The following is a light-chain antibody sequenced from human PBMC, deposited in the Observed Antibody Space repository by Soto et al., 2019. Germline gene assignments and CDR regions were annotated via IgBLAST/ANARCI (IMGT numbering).Light chain of an antibody. CDR3: QQYNDSFPYT. Sequence: DIQLTQSPSTLCASIGDRVTITCRASQSISTWLAWYQQKPGTAPKLLIYKASTLEGGVPSRFSGSRSGTEFTLTVSSLQPDDFATYYCQQYNDSFPYTFGQGTKLEIK. CDR2: KAS. CDR1: QSISTW. J-gene: IGKJ2*01. V-gene: IGKV1-5*03.